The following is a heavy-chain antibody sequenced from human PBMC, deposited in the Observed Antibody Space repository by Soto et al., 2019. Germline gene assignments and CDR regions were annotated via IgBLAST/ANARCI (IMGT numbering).Heavy chain of an antibody. D-gene: IGHD2-2*01. J-gene: IGHJ5*02. CDR3: ARTVVVPAAMEWDWFDP. CDR2: IYYSGST. CDR1: GGSISSGGYS. Sequence: PSETLSLTCTVSGGSISSGGYSWSWIRQHPGKGLEWIGYIYYSGSTYYNPSLKSRVTISVDTSKNQFSLKLSSVTAADTAVYYCARTVVVPAAMEWDWFDPWGQGTLVTVSS. V-gene: IGHV4-31*03.